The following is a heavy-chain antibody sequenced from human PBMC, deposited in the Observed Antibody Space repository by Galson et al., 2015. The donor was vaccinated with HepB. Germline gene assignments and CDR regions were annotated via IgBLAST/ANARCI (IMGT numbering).Heavy chain of an antibody. CDR2: IGSESYNYAT. Sequence: LRLSCAGSGFTFSGSAMHWVRQASGKGLEWVGRIGSESYNYATAYTVSVKGRFTISRDDSKNTAFLQMNSLRTEDTAVYYCVRMGDLSGYSNCWGQGTLVTVSS. CDR1: GFTFSGSA. D-gene: IGHD2/OR15-2a*01. V-gene: IGHV3-73*01. J-gene: IGHJ4*02. CDR3: VRMGDLSGYSNC.